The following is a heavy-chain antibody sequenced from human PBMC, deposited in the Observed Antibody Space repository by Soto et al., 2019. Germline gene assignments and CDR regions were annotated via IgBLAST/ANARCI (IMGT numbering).Heavy chain of an antibody. CDR1: GYTFTGYY. V-gene: IGHV1-2*04. Sequence: ASVKVSCKASGYTFTGYYMHWVRQAPGQGLEWMGWINPNSGGTNYAQKFQGWVTMTRDTSISTAYMELSRLRSDDTAVYYCARERLSGSHYQTYYYYYYCMDVWGQGTTVTVSS. J-gene: IGHJ6*02. CDR3: ARERLSGSHYQTYYYYYYCMDV. D-gene: IGHD3-10*01. CDR2: INPNSGGT.